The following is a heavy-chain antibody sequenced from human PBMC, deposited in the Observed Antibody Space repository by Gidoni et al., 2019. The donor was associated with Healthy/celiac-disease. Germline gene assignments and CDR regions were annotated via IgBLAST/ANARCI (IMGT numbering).Heavy chain of an antibody. CDR1: GFTFSSYG. V-gene: IGHV3-33*01. D-gene: IGHD3-10*01. J-gene: IGHJ4*02. Sequence: QVQLVESGGGVVQPGRSLSLSCAASGFTFSSYGMHWVRQAPGKGLEWVAVIWYDGSNKYYADSVKGRFTISRDNSKNTLYLQMNSLRAEDTAVYYCARDSGSGSYYPGTFDYWGQGTLVTVSS. CDR3: ARDSGSGSYYPGTFDY. CDR2: IWYDGSNK.